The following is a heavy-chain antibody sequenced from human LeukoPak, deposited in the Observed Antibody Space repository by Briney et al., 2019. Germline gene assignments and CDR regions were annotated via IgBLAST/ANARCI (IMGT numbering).Heavy chain of an antibody. V-gene: IGHV3-11*05. CDR3: ARVGFGDSLTAD. J-gene: IGHJ4*02. CDR2: ISGSSGYYT. Sequence: GGSLRLSGAGSGFTFSEYYMSWIRQAPGKGLEWVSYISGSSGYYTNYADSVRGRFTISRDNAKNSLFLQMNSLTGADTAVYYWARVGFGDSLTADWGQGTLVTVSS. CDR1: GFTFSEYY. D-gene: IGHD3-10*01.